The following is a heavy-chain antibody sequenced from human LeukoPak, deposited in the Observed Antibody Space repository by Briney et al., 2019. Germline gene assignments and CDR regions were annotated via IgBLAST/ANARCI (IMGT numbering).Heavy chain of an antibody. V-gene: IGHV1-18*01. CDR1: GYTFTSYG. Sequence: ASVKVSRKASGYTFTSYGISWVRQAPGQGLEWMGWISGYNGNTKYAQKFQGRVTMTTDTSTSTAYMELRSLRSDDTAVYYCARGRGVVVAAATQYWFDPWGQGTLVTVSS. CDR3: ARGRGVVVAAATQYWFDP. J-gene: IGHJ5*02. D-gene: IGHD2-15*01. CDR2: ISGYNGNT.